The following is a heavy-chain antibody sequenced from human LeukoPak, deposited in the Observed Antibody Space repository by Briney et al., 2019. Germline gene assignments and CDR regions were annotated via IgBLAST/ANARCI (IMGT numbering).Heavy chain of an antibody. CDR2: ISGGGSST. CDR1: GFIFSSYA. J-gene: IGHJ4*02. D-gene: IGHD5-18*01. V-gene: IGHV3-23*01. Sequence: GGSLRLSCAASGFIFSSYAMNWVRQAPGKGLEWVSSISGGGSSTYYADSVKGRFTISRDNSENIVYLQMNNLRVEDTAVYYCAGRPTGYSSGYIHWGQGTLVTVSS. CDR3: AGRPTGYSSGYIH.